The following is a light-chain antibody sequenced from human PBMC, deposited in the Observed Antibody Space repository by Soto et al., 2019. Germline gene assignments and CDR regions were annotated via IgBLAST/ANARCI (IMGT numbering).Light chain of an antibody. V-gene: IGLV2-18*02. Sequence: QSALTQPPSVSGSPGQSVAISCTGTSSDVGSYNRVAWYQQPPGTAPKLMIYEVSNRPSGVPDRFSGSKSGNTASLTISGLQAEDEAYYYCSSFTSSSTYVFGTGTKVNVL. J-gene: IGLJ1*01. CDR3: SSFTSSSTYV. CDR1: SSDVGSYNR. CDR2: EVS.